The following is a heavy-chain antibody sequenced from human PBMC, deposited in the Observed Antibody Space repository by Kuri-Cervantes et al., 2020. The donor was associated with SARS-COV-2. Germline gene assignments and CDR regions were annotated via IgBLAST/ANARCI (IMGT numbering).Heavy chain of an antibody. D-gene: IGHD6-6*01. CDR3: ATPARPGAFDAFDI. CDR1: GGSISSYY. CDR2: IYYSGST. Sequence: SCTVSGGSISSYYWGWIRQPPGKGLEWVGSIYYSGSTYYNPSLKSRVTISVDTSKNQFSLKLSSVTAADTAVYYCATPARPGAFDAFDIWGQGTMVTVSS. J-gene: IGHJ3*02. V-gene: IGHV4-39*01.